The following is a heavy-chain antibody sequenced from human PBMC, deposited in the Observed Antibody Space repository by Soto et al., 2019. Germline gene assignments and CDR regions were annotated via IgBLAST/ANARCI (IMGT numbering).Heavy chain of an antibody. Sequence: NPSETLSLTCTVSGGSISSGGYYWSWIRQHPGKGLEWIGYIYYSGSTYYNPSLKSRVTISVDTSKNQFSLKLSSVTAADTAVYYCAREIVVRGVQYYFDYWGQGTLVTVSS. CDR2: IYYSGST. CDR3: AREIVVRGVQYYFDY. D-gene: IGHD3-10*01. J-gene: IGHJ4*02. V-gene: IGHV4-31*03. CDR1: GGSISSGGYY.